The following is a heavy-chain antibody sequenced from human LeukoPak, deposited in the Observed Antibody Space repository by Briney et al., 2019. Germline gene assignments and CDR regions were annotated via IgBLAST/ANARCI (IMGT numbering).Heavy chain of an antibody. CDR3: ASNFNLDYGRDGMDV. CDR2: IYYSGST. V-gene: IGHV4-59*12. D-gene: IGHD4-17*01. Sequence: SETLSLTCTVSGGSISSYYWSWIRQPPGKGLEWIGYIYYSGSTNYNPSLKSRVTISVDTSKNQFSLKLSSVTAADTAVYYCASNFNLDYGRDGMDVWGQGTTVTVSS. CDR1: GGSISSYY. J-gene: IGHJ6*02.